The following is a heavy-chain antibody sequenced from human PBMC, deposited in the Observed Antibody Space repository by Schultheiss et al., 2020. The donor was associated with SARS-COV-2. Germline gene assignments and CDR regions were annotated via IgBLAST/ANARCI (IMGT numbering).Heavy chain of an antibody. CDR3: GRESDYPSYFDY. CDR1: GDSISSGDHY. V-gene: IGHV4-30-4*08. D-gene: IGHD3-10*01. Sequence: SETLSLTCTVSGDSISSGDHYWNWVRQRPGKGLEWIGYIHYTGNTYSNPSLKARFNMSVDTSKNQFSLKLTSATAADTAVYYCGRESDYPSYFDYWGQGTLVTVSS. CDR2: IHYTGNT. J-gene: IGHJ4*02.